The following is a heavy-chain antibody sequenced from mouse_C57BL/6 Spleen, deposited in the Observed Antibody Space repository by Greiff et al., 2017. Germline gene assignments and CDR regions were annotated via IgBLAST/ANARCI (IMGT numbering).Heavy chain of an antibody. CDR1: GYTFTSYW. CDR2: IDPSDSYT. V-gene: IGHV1-69*01. D-gene: IGHD1-1*01. J-gene: IGHJ4*01. Sequence: QVQLQQPGAELVMPGASVKLSCKASGYTFTSYWMHWVKQRPGQGLEWIGEIDPSDSYTNYNQKFKGKSTLTVDKSSSTAYMQLSSLTSEDSAVYYCARYYINYAMDYWGQGTSVTVSS. CDR3: ARYYINYAMDY.